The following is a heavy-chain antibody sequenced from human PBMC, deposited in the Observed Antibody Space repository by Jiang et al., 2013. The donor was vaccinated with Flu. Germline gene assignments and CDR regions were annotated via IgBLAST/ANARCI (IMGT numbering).Heavy chain of an antibody. CDR2: IYYSGST. CDR1: GGSISSSSYY. J-gene: IGHJ4*02. D-gene: IGHD3-10*01. V-gene: IGHV4-39*01. Sequence: ETLSLTCTVSGGSISSSSYYWGWIRQPPGKGLEWIGSIYYSGSTYYNPSLKSRVTISVDTSKNQFSLKLSSVTAADTAVYYCARQLPTWELYPDYWGQGTLVTVSS. CDR3: ARQLPTWELYPDY.